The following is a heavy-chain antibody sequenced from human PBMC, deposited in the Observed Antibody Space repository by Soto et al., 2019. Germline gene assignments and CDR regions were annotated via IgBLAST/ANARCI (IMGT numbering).Heavy chain of an antibody. J-gene: IGHJ6*03. CDR2: INHSGST. Sequence: SETLSLTCAVYGGSFSGYYWSWIRQPPGKGLEWIGEINHSGSTNYNPSLKSRVTISVDTSKNQFSLKLSSVTAADTAVYYCALVATRLMDVWGKGTTVTVSS. CDR1: GGSFSGYY. D-gene: IGHD5-12*01. CDR3: ALVATRLMDV. V-gene: IGHV4-34*01.